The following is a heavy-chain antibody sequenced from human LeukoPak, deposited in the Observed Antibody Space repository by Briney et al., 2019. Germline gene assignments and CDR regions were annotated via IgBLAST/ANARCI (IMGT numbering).Heavy chain of an antibody. D-gene: IGHD6-19*01. CDR3: AAVSSPGSSGWYGGVEY. CDR2: IVVGSGNT. Sequence: GASVKVSCKASGFTSTSSAVQWVRQARGQRLEWIGWIVVGSGNTNYAQKFQERVTITRDMSTSTAYMELSSLRSEDTAVYYCAAVSSPGSSGWYGGVEYWGQGTLVTVSS. CDR1: GFTSTSSA. V-gene: IGHV1-58*01. J-gene: IGHJ4*02.